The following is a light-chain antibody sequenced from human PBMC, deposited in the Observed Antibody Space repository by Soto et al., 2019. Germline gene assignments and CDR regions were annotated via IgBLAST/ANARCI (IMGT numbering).Light chain of an antibody. J-gene: IGKJ1*01. CDR1: QGISSY. CDR3: QKYNSAPRT. Sequence: DIQMTQSPSSLSASVGDRVTITCRASQGISSYLAWYQQKPGKVPKLLMYAASTLQSGVPSRFNGSGSGTDFTLTISSLQPEDVAPYYCQKYNSAPRTFGQGTKVEI. CDR2: AAS. V-gene: IGKV1-27*01.